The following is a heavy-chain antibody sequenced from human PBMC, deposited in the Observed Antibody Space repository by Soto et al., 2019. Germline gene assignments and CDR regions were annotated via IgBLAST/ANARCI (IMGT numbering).Heavy chain of an antibody. D-gene: IGHD3-22*01. Sequence: GGSLRLSCAASGFTFSSYCRHWVRQAPGKGLEWVAVISYDGSNKYYADSVKGRFTISRDNSKNTLYLQMNSLRAEDTAVYYCAKALLGYYDSSGYPGDAFDIWGQGTMVTVSS. CDR3: AKALLGYYDSSGYPGDAFDI. J-gene: IGHJ3*02. CDR2: ISYDGSNK. V-gene: IGHV3-30*18. CDR1: GFTFSSYC.